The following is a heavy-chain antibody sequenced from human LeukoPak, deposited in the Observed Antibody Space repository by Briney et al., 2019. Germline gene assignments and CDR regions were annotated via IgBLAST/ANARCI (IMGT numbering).Heavy chain of an antibody. CDR2: IIPMFVTA. CDR3: AREGRDGYNNALLFDY. V-gene: IGHV1-69*13. J-gene: IGHJ4*02. Sequence: SVKVSCKASGGSFINYAISWVRQAPGQGLEWMGGIIPMFVTANYAQKFQGRVTITADESTSTAYMELSSLRSEDTAVYYCAREGRDGYNNALLFDYWGQGTLVTVSS. CDR1: GGSFINYA. D-gene: IGHD5-24*01.